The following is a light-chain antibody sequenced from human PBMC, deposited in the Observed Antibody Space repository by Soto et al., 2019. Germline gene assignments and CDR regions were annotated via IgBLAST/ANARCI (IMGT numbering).Light chain of an antibody. CDR3: LQYNNWWT. CDR1: QSVSSS. V-gene: IGKV3-15*01. Sequence: IVMKQSPATLSVSPWEIATLSFRASQSVSSSLAWYQQKPGRSPRLLIYGASTRAIGIPARFSGSGSGTEFTLTISSLQSEDFAVYYCLQYNNWWTFGQGTKVDIK. CDR2: GAS. J-gene: IGKJ1*01.